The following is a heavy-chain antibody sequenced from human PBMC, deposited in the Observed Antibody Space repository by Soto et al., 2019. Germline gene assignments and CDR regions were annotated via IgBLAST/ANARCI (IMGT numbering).Heavy chain of an antibody. CDR2: IDWDDDK. CDR1: GFPLSTSGMC. V-gene: IGHV2-70*01. D-gene: IGHD6-13*01. Sequence: SGPTLVNPTQTLTLTCTFSGFPLSTSGMCVSWIRQPPGKALEWLALIDWDDDKYYSTSLKTRLTISKDTSKNQVVLTMTNMDPVDTATYYCARIHLISIGYSSSWYDYWGQGTLVTVSS. J-gene: IGHJ4*02. CDR3: ARIHLISIGYSSSWYDY.